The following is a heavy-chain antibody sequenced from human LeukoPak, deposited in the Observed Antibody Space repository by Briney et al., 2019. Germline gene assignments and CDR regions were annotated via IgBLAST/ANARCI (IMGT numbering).Heavy chain of an antibody. D-gene: IGHD3-16*01. CDR1: GFTFDDYA. Sequence: GGSLRLSCAASGFTFDDYAMHWVRQAPGKGLEWVSGISWNSGSIGYADSVKGRFTISRDNAKNSLYLQMNSLRAEDTALYYCAKEDRRGRHFDYWGQGTLVTVST. CDR3: AKEDRRGRHFDY. CDR2: ISWNSGSI. V-gene: IGHV3-9*01. J-gene: IGHJ4*02.